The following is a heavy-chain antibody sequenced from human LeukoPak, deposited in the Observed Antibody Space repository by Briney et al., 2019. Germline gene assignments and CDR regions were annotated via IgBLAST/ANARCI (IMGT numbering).Heavy chain of an antibody. CDR2: IYYSGST. CDR1: GGSISSGGYY. Sequence: SETLSLTCTVSGGSISSGGYYWSWIRQHPGKGLEWIGYIYYSGSTYYNPSLKSRVTISVDTSKNQFSLKLSSVTAADTAVYYCARAYSSSSGAVDYWGQGTLVTVSS. CDR3: ARAYSSSSGAVDY. J-gene: IGHJ4*02. D-gene: IGHD6-6*01. V-gene: IGHV4-31*03.